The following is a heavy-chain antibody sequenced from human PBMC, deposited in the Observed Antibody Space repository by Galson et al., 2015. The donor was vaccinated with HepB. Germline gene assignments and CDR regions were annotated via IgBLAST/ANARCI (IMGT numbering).Heavy chain of an antibody. Sequence: SLRLSCAASGFTFSDYYMSWIRQAPGKGLEWLAYVSSNTIYTNYADSVKGRFTVSRDNVKNSISLQMNHLSVEDTAMYYCARVADSHYGDHTHFDSWGQGALVTVSS. J-gene: IGHJ4*02. CDR1: GFTFSDYY. V-gene: IGHV3-11*06. CDR2: VSSNTIYT. CDR3: ARVADSHYGDHTHFDS. D-gene: IGHD4-17*01.